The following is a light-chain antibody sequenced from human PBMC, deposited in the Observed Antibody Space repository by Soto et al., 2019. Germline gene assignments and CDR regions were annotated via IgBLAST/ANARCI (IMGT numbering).Light chain of an antibody. CDR2: GAS. CDR1: QSVAKNY. V-gene: IGKV3-20*01. J-gene: IGKJ4*01. Sequence: ETVLTQSPGTLSLSPGERATLSCRASQSVAKNYLPWYQHKPGQGPRLLISGASSRATGIPDRFSGSGSGTDFTLTISRLQPEDFAVYYCLQYASEPLTFGGGTKVEI. CDR3: LQYASEPLT.